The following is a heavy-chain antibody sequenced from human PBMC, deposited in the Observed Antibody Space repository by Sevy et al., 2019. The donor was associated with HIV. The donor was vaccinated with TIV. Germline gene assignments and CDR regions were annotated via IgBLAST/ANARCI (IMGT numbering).Heavy chain of an antibody. CDR3: VKLRTYNTIGTEAFDV. Sequence: GGSLRLSCAASGFTFSTYAMNWVRQAPGKGPEWVSSISGGGGTTLYSVSVRGRFTTSRDNSRNTVFLQMKSLRADDSALYYCVKLRTYNTIGTEAFDVWGQGTMVTVSS. CDR1: GFTFSTYA. J-gene: IGHJ3*01. D-gene: IGHD2-8*01. CDR2: ISGGGGTT. V-gene: IGHV3-23*01.